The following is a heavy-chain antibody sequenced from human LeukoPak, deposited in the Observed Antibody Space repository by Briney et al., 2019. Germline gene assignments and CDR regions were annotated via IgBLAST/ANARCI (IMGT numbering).Heavy chain of an antibody. CDR1: GGSISSYY. D-gene: IGHD6-13*01. V-gene: IGHV4-59*08. CDR2: IYYSGST. CDR3: ARLYSSSWYNTDYNWFDP. Sequence: KSSETLSLTCTVSGGSISSYYWSWIRQPPGKGLEWIGYIYYSGSTNYNPSLKSRVTISVDTSKNQFSLKLSSVTAADTAVYYCARLYSSSWYNTDYNWFDPWGQGTLVTVSS. J-gene: IGHJ5*02.